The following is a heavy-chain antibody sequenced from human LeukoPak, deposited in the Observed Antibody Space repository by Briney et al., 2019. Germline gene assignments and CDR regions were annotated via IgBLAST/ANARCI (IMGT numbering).Heavy chain of an antibody. CDR3: ARASVRYFDWLIPPQFFFDY. CDR2: INHSGST. Sequence: SETLSLTCAVYGGSFSGYYWSWIRQPPGKGLEWIGEINHSGSTNYNPSLKSRVTISVDTSKNQFSLKLSSVTAAGTAVYYCARASVRYFDWLIPPQFFFDYWGQGTLVTVSS. J-gene: IGHJ4*02. CDR1: GGSFSGYY. D-gene: IGHD3-9*01. V-gene: IGHV4-34*01.